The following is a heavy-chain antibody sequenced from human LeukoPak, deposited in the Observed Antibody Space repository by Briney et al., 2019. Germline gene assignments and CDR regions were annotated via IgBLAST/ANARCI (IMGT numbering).Heavy chain of an antibody. V-gene: IGHV3-30-3*01. CDR1: GLTFSSYA. CDR3: ASTPFMWYSSGWTDAFDI. Sequence: SGGSMRLSCAASGLTFSSYAMHWVRQAPGKGLEWVAILSYDGSNKYYADSVKGRFIISRDNSNNTLYLQMNSLRAEDTAVYYWASTPFMWYSSGWTDAFDIWGQGTMVTVSS. CDR2: LSYDGSNK. D-gene: IGHD6-19*01. J-gene: IGHJ3*02.